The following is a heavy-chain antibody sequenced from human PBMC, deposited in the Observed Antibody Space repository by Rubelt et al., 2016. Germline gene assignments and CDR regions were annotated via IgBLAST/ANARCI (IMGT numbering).Heavy chain of an antibody. Sequence: EVLLVESGGGLVQPGGSLRLSRAASGFSFSDYNMKWVRQAPGKGLEWISYISSGSSAIFYADSVKGRFAVSRDNANNSLYLQMNSLRAEDTAMYYCASDIVAATYVFDYWGQGTLVTVSS. J-gene: IGHJ4*02. V-gene: IGHV3-48*04. CDR1: GFSFSDYN. D-gene: IGHD1-26*01. CDR2: ISSGSSAI. CDR3: ASDIVAATYVFDY.